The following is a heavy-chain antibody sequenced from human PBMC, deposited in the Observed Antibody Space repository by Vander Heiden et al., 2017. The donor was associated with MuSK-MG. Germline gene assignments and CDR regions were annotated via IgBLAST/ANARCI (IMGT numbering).Heavy chain of an antibody. Sequence: EVQLVEPGGGLVQPGGSLRLSCAASGFTLSSYDMHWVRQATGKGLEWVSAIGSAGDTYYPGSVKGRFTISRENAKNSLYLQMNSLRAGDTAVYYCAKGDRGYYYMDVWGKGTTVTVSS. CDR3: AKGDRGYYYMDV. CDR1: GFTLSSYD. V-gene: IGHV3-13*01. CDR2: IGSAGDT. J-gene: IGHJ6*03.